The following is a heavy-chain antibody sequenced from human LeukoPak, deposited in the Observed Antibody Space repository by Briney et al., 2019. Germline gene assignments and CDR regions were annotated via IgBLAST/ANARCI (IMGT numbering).Heavy chain of an antibody. D-gene: IGHD3-16*02. CDR3: ARDTGYVWGSYRPNYYFDY. Sequence: GGSLRLSCAVSGFTFSSYWMSWVRQAPGKGLEWVANIKQDGSEKYYVDSVKGRFTISRDNAKNSLYLQMNSLRAEDTAVYYCARDTGYVWGSYRPNYYFDYWGQGTLVTVSS. J-gene: IGHJ4*02. CDR2: IKQDGSEK. CDR1: GFTFSSYW. V-gene: IGHV3-7*01.